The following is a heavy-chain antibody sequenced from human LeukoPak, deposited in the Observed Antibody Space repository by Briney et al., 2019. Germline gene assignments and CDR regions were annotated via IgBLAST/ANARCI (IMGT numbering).Heavy chain of an antibody. Sequence: GESLRISCKGSGYSFTSYWISWVRQMPGKGLEWMGRIDPSDSYTNYSPSFQGHVTISADKSISTAYLQWSSLKASDTAMYYCARQRTAVDYYYGMDVWGKGTTVTVSS. D-gene: IGHD6-19*01. CDR3: ARQRTAVDYYYGMDV. J-gene: IGHJ6*04. CDR1: GYSFTSYW. V-gene: IGHV5-10-1*01. CDR2: IDPSDSYT.